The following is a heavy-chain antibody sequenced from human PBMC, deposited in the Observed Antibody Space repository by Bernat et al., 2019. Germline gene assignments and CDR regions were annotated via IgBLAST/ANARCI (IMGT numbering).Heavy chain of an antibody. CDR2: IGGRGGST. Sequence: EEQLFESGGGLVQPGGSLRLSCAASGFTFGNYAMTWVRQAPGKGLGWVSGIGGRGGSTYYTDSVKGRFSISRDNSKNTLYLQLNSLRAEDTAVYYCAKGRGGNGDFYYYMDVWGKGTTVTVSS. V-gene: IGHV3-23*01. J-gene: IGHJ6*03. D-gene: IGHD3-10*01. CDR3: AKGRGGNGDFYYYMDV. CDR1: GFTFGNYA.